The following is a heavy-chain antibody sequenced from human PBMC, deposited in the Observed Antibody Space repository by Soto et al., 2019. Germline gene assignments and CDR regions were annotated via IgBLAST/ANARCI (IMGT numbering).Heavy chain of an antibody. CDR1: GITFSSYA. V-gene: IGHV3-23*01. CDR3: AKDHSGGRGYFDY. CDR2: ISGSGDIT. D-gene: IGHD2-15*01. Sequence: PGGSLRLSCAATGITFSSYAMSWVRQAPGKGLEWVSAISGSGDITHYADSVKGRFTISRDNSKNTLYLQMNSLRAEDTAVYYCAKDHSGGRGYFDYWGQGILVTVSS. J-gene: IGHJ4*02.